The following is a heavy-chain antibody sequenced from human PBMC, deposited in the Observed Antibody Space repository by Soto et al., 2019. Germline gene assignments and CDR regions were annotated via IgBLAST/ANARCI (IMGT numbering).Heavy chain of an antibody. D-gene: IGHD5-18*01. V-gene: IGHV3-7*01. CDR3: ARGGFSHGTGIEH. CDR1: GFSISRYW. CDR2: KKQDGSEE. Sequence: GGSLRLSCAASGFSISRYWMSWVRQAPGKGLEWVADKKQDGSEEYYVDSVKGRFTVSRDNAKNSVYLQLTSLRVEDTALYYCARGGFSHGTGIEHWGQGALVTVSS. J-gene: IGHJ5*02.